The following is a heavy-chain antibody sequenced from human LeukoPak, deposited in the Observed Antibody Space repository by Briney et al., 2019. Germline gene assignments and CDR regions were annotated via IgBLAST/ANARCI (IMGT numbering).Heavy chain of an antibody. V-gene: IGHV1-24*01. Sequence: ASVKVSCTVSGNTLTELSMHWVRQAPGKGLEWKGGFDPEDGETIYAQRFQGRVTMTEDTSTDTAYMELSSLRSEDTAVYYCATDSRGYSYGHTGGFDYWGQGTLVTVSS. D-gene: IGHD5-18*01. CDR1: GNTLTELS. CDR2: FDPEDGET. CDR3: ATDSRGYSYGHTGGFDY. J-gene: IGHJ4*02.